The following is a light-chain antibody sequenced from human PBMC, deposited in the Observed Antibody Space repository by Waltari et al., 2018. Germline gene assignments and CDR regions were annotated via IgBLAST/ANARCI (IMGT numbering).Light chain of an antibody. Sequence: QSALTQPASVSGSPGQSITISCTGTISDVGIYNYVSWYQQHPGKAPKLRIYDVSSRPSGVSTRFSGSKSGNTASLTISGLQAEDEADYYCSSYTSSSTRVFGGGTRLTVL. J-gene: IGLJ2*01. CDR2: DVS. V-gene: IGLV2-14*03. CDR3: SSYTSSSTRV. CDR1: ISDVGIYNY.